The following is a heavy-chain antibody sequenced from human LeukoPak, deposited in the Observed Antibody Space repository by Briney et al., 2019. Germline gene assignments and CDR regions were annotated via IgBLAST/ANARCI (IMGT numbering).Heavy chain of an antibody. CDR3: ATSIWQWLVRS. J-gene: IGHJ4*02. CDR1: VGSFRGYY. Sequence: SETLSLTCALYVGSFRGYYWRCIRQPPGKGVEWIGEINHSGSTNYNPPLKSRVTISVDTSKKQFSLKLSSVTAAGTAVYYCATSIWQWLVRSWGQGTLVTVSS. D-gene: IGHD6-19*01. CDR2: INHSGST. V-gene: IGHV4-34*01.